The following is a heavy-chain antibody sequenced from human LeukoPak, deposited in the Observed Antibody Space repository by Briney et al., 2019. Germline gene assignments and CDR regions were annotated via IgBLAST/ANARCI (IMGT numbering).Heavy chain of an antibody. CDR1: GYTFTSYY. J-gene: IGHJ4*02. CDR2: INPSGGST. V-gene: IGHV1-46*01. CDR3: ARVGDSGYLPGYFDY. Sequence: ASVKVSCKASGYTFTSYYMHWVRQAPGQGLEWMGIINPSGGSTSYAQKFQGRVTMTRDMSTSTVYMELSSLRSEDTAVYYCARVGDSGYLPGYFDYWGQGTLVTVSS. D-gene: IGHD5-12*01.